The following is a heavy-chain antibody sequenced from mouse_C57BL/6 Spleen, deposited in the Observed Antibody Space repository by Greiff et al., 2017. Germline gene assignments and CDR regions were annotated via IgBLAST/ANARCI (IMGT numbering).Heavy chain of an antibody. V-gene: IGHV3-6*01. CDR2: ISYDGSN. Sequence: EVKLQESGPGLVKPSQSLSLTCSVTGYSITSGYYWNWIRQFPGNKLEWMGYISYDGSNNYNPSLKNRISITRDTSKNQFFLKLNSVTTEDTATYYCARTNYYDYDFDYWGQGTTLTVSS. CDR1: GYSITSGYY. J-gene: IGHJ2*01. CDR3: ARTNYYDYDFDY. D-gene: IGHD2-4*01.